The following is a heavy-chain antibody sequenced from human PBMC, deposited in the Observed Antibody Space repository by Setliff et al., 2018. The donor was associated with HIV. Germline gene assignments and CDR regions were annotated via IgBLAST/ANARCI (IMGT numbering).Heavy chain of an antibody. J-gene: IGHJ6*03. D-gene: IGHD2-8*02. CDR3: ARIRGTWSGYYYYYMDV. CDR1: GGTFRSHE. V-gene: IGHV1-69*13. CDR2: IVPILNTG. Sequence: ASVKVSCKASGGTFRSHEISWVRQAPGQGLEWMGGIVPILNTGNYAPKFQGRVTITADESTTTAYMELSSLRSEDTAVYYCARIRGTWSGYYYYYMDVWGKGTTVTVSS.